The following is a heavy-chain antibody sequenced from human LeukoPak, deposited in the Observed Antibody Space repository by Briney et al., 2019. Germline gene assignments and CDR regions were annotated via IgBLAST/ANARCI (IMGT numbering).Heavy chain of an antibody. CDR1: GGSISSGSYY. Sequence: SQTLSLTCTVSGGSISSGSYYWSWIRQPAGKGLEWIGRIYSSGSTNYNPSLKSRVTISLDTSKNQFSLKLSSVTAADTAVYYCARGSTGGPRRHFDYWGQGTLVTVSS. J-gene: IGHJ4*02. CDR3: ARGSTGGPRRHFDY. D-gene: IGHD7-27*01. CDR2: IYSSGST. V-gene: IGHV4-61*02.